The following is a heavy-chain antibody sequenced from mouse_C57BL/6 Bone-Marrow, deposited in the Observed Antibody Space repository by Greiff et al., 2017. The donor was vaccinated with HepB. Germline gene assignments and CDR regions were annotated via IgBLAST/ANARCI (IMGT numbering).Heavy chain of an antibody. Sequence: EVKLVESGGGLVQPKGSLKLSCAASGFSFNTYAMNWVRQAPGKGLEWVARIRSKSNNYATYYADYVKDRFPIARDDSESMLYLQMNNLKTEDTAMYYCVRHEGYGTGFDYWGQGTTLAVSS. V-gene: IGHV10-1*01. CDR2: IRSKSNNYAT. CDR1: GFSFNTYA. CDR3: VRHEGYGTGFDY. D-gene: IGHD1-1*01. J-gene: IGHJ2*01.